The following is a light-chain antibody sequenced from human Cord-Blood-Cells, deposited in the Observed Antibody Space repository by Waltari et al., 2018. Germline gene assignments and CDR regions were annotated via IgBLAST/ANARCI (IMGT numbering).Light chain of an antibody. Sequence: EIVMTQSPATLSVSPGARATLSCRASQSVSSNLAWYQQKPGQAPRLLIYGASTRATGIPARFSGSGSGTEFTLTISSLQSEDFAVYYCQQYNNWPLMYTFGQGTQLEIK. J-gene: IGKJ2*01. CDR1: QSVSSN. V-gene: IGKV3-15*01. CDR2: GAS. CDR3: QQYNNWPLMYT.